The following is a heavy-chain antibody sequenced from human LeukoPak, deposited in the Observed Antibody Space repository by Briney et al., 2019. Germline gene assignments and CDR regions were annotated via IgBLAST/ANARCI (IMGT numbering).Heavy chain of an antibody. CDR3: ARDCGGGSCYGPYDAFDI. J-gene: IGHJ3*02. CDR2: ISSSGSTI. CDR1: GFTFSSYE. D-gene: IGHD2-15*01. V-gene: IGHV3-48*03. Sequence: GSLTVSCAASGFTFSSYEMNWVRQAPGKGLEGVSYISSSGSTIYYADSVKGRFTIYRDNAKNSLYLQMNSLRAEDTAVYYCARDCGGGSCYGPYDAFDIWGQGTVDPVSS.